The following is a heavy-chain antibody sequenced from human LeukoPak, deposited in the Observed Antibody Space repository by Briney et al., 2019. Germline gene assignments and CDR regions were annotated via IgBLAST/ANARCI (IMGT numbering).Heavy chain of an antibody. D-gene: IGHD3-10*01. Sequence: GGSLRLSCAASGFTFSSYWMSWVRQAPGKGLEWVANIKQDGSEKYYVDSVKGRFTISRDNAKNSLYLQMNSLRAEDTAVYYCARDPYDDGSGDIADYWGQGTLVTVSS. V-gene: IGHV3-7*01. J-gene: IGHJ4*02. CDR2: IKQDGSEK. CDR1: GFTFSSYW. CDR3: ARDPYDDGSGDIADY.